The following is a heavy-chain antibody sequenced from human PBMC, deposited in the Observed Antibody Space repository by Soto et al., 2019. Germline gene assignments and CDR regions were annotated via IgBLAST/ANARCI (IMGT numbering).Heavy chain of an antibody. CDR3: ARVGRIAVAGARGDWFDP. J-gene: IGHJ5*02. D-gene: IGHD6-19*01. CDR1: GGTFSSYA. V-gene: IGHV1-69*13. Sequence: SVKVSCKASGGTFSSYAISWVRQAPGQGLEWMGGIIPIFGTANYAQKFQGRVTITADESTSTAYMELSSLRSEDTAVYYCARVGRIAVAGARGDWFDPWGQGTLVTVSS. CDR2: IIPIFGTA.